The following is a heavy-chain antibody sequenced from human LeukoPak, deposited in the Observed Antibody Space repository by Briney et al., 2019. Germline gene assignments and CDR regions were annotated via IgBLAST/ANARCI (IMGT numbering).Heavy chain of an antibody. J-gene: IGHJ4*02. D-gene: IGHD2-2*01. CDR1: GYSFTNSW. V-gene: IGHV5-51*01. Sequence: GESLKTSCKGSGYSFTNSWIARVRQMPGKGLEWMGIIYPGDSDTRYSPSFQGQVTISADKSISTAYLQWSSLKASDTAMYYCATHLGYCSSTSCYSYWGQGTLVTVSS. CDR2: IYPGDSDT. CDR3: ATHLGYCSSTSCYSY.